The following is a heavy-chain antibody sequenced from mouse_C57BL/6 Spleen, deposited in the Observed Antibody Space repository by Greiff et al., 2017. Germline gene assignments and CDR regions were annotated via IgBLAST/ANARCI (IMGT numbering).Heavy chain of an antibody. CDR2: IYPGNGDT. CDR1: GYTFTSYW. Sequence: QVQLQQPGPELVKPGASVKISCKASGYTFTSYWMHWVKQRPGKGLEWIGRIYPGNGDTNYNGKFKGKATLTADKSSSTAYMQLSSLTSEDSAVYFCERYAYYSNYYAMEYWGQGPSVTVSS. CDR3: ERYAYYSNYYAMEY. V-gene: IGHV1-82*01. D-gene: IGHD2-5*01. J-gene: IGHJ4*01.